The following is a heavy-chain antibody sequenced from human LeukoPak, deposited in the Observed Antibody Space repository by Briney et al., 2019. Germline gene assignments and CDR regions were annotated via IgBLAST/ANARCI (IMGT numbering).Heavy chain of an antibody. CDR3: ARGVGGGWKVFDY. CDR1: GDNVSSNSAT. Sequence: SQTLSLTRAISGDNVSSNSATWSWIRQSPSRGLEWLGRTYNRSKWYSDYAVSVKGRITINPDTSKNKFSLQLNSVTPEDTAVYYCARGVGGGWKVFDYWGQGTLVTVSS. CDR2: TYNRSKWYS. D-gene: IGHD2-15*01. J-gene: IGHJ4*02. V-gene: IGHV6-1*01.